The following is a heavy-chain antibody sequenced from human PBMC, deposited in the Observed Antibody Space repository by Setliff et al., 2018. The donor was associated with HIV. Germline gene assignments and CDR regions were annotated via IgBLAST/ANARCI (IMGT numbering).Heavy chain of an antibody. CDR3: ARGTTPLGWFDP. D-gene: IGHD2-2*01. J-gene: IGHJ5*02. CDR1: GYSFTSYG. V-gene: IGHV1-18*01. CDR2: ISAYNVNT. Sequence: ASVKVSCKASGYSFTSYGVSWVRQAPGQGLEWMGWISAYNVNTNYAQKLQGRVTMTTDTSTSTAYMELRSLRSDDTAVYYCARGTTPLGWFDPWGQGTLVTVSS.